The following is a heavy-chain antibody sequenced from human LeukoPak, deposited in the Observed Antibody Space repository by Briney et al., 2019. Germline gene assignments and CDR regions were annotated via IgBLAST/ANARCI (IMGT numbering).Heavy chain of an antibody. CDR2: INPNSGGT. Sequence: ASVKVSYKASGYTFTGYYMHWVRQAPGQGLEWMGWINPNSGGTNYAQKFQGRVTMTRDTSISTAYMELSRLRSDDTAVYYCARDPKPLRFLEWPYFDYWGQGTLVTVSS. V-gene: IGHV1-2*02. CDR3: ARDPKPLRFLEWPYFDY. D-gene: IGHD3-3*01. CDR1: GYTFTGYY. J-gene: IGHJ4*02.